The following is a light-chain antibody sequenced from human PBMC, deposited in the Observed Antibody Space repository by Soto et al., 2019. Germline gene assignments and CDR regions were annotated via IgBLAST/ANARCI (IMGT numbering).Light chain of an antibody. Sequence: QSVLTQPPSVSAAPGQKVTISCSGSSSNIGNNYVSWYQQLPGTAPKLLIYDNNKRPSEIPDRFSGSKSGTSATLGITGLQTGDGADYYCGTWETSLSAVVFGGGTKLTVL. CDR1: SSNIGNNY. V-gene: IGLV1-51*01. J-gene: IGLJ2*01. CDR3: GTWETSLSAVV. CDR2: DNN.